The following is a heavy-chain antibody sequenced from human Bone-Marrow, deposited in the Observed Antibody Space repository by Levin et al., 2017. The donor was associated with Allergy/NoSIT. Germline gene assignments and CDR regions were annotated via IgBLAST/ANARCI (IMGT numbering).Heavy chain of an antibody. CDR1: GFTFSSYL. CDR2: ISYDGLNT. CDR3: ARGTIGGMSSLRFLAADD. Sequence: PGGSLRLSCAASGFTFSSYLMHWVRQAPGKGLEWVAVISYDGLNTFYADSVKGRFTFSRDNSDNTVYLQMNSLRPDDTAMYFCARGTIGGMSSLRFLAADDWGQGTLVTVSS. D-gene: IGHD3-10*01. V-gene: IGHV3-30*03. J-gene: IGHJ1*01.